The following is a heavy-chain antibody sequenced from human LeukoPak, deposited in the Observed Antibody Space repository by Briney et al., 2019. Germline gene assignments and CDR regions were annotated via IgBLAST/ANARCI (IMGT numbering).Heavy chain of an antibody. Sequence: PGKSLRLSCAASGSTFRDQYMDWVRQAPGKGLQWVGRTGNKASRYITEYAASVEGRFTISRDDSRNSLYLQMNSLKTEDTALYYCTRGYSGVSVYAFDIWGQGTMVTVSS. V-gene: IGHV3-72*01. CDR3: TRGYSGVSVYAFDI. D-gene: IGHD1-26*01. CDR1: GSTFRDQY. J-gene: IGHJ3*02. CDR2: TGNKASRYIT.